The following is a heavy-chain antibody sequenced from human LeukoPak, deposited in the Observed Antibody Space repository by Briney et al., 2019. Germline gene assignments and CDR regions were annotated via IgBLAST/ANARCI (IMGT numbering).Heavy chain of an antibody. V-gene: IGHV3-23*01. J-gene: IGHJ3*02. CDR3: AKEVRSGYGSAFDI. CDR2: ISVSGDRT. Sequence: GGSLRLSCAGSGITVGSFSMSWVRQAPGKGLKWVSAISVSGDRTYYADYVRGQFTISRDNSKNTLYLQMNSLRAEDTAVYYCAKEVRSGYGSAFDIWGQGTMVTVSS. D-gene: IGHD5-12*01. CDR1: GITVGSFS.